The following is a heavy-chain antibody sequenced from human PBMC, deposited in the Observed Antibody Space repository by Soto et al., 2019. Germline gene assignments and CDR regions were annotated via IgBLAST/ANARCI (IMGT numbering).Heavy chain of an antibody. D-gene: IGHD2-15*01. CDR2: ISGSGAST. CDR1: GLTFSTYA. Sequence: EVQLLESGGGLVQPGGSLRVSCAASGLTFSTYAMSWVRQAPGKGLEWVSAISGSGASTYYAGSVKGRLTSSRDTSKDPLYLQMNCVRAEYTAVYYCATDGAATPLNLRSDKHGYRGQRTLVTVSS. V-gene: IGHV3-23*01. CDR3: ATDGAATPLNLRSDKHGY. J-gene: IGHJ4*02.